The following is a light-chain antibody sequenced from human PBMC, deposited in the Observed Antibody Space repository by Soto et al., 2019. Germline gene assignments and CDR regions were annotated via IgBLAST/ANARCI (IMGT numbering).Light chain of an antibody. CDR2: EVS. Sequence: QSALTQPPSASGSPGQSGTISCTGTSSDVGGYNYVSWYQQHPGKAPTLMIYEVSKRPSGVPDRFSGSKSGNTASLTVSGLQAEDEADYYCSSYAGSNNFVFGTGTKLTVL. CDR1: SSDVGGYNY. J-gene: IGLJ1*01. V-gene: IGLV2-8*01. CDR3: SSYAGSNNFV.